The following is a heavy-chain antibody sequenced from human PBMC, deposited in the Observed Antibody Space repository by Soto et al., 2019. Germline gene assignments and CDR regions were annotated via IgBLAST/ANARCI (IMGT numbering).Heavy chain of an antibody. V-gene: IGHV3-74*01. Sequence: LRLSCAASGFTFNRHWMHWVRQAPGKGLVWVSRINTDGSNTTYADSVKGRFAISRDNAKNTLYLQMNSLRAEDTAVYYCARSGYDFWSGYFHYYFDSWGQGTLVTVSS. CDR3: ARSGYDFWSGYFHYYFDS. CDR1: GFTFNRHW. J-gene: IGHJ4*02. CDR2: INTDGSNT. D-gene: IGHD3-3*01.